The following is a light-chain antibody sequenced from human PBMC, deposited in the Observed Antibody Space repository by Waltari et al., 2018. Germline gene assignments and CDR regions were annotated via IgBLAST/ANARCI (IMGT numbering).Light chain of an antibody. J-gene: IGKJ1*01. V-gene: IGKV1-5*03. CDR1: ESINSW. CDR3: QQYRINPWT. CDR2: KAS. Sequence: DIQITQSPSTLSAFVGDRVTITCRASESINSWLAWYQEKPGKAPKLLIQKASNLESGVPSRFSGSGSGTEFTLTISSLQADDFATYYCQQYRINPWTFGQGTKVEI.